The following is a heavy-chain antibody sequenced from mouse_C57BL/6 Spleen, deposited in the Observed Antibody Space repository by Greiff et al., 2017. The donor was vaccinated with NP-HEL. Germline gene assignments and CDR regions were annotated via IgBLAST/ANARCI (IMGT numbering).Heavy chain of an antibody. D-gene: IGHD2-5*01. J-gene: IGHJ1*03. CDR3: ARGPLYSNYWYFDV. Sequence: QVHVKQSGAELMKPGASVKLSCKATGYTFTGYWIEWVKQRPGHGLEWIGEILPGSGSTTYIEKFKGKATFTADTSSNPASMQLSSLAAEDSAIYYCARGPLYSNYWYFDVWGTGTTVTVSS. CDR1: GYTFTGYW. CDR2: ILPGSGST. V-gene: IGHV1-9*01.